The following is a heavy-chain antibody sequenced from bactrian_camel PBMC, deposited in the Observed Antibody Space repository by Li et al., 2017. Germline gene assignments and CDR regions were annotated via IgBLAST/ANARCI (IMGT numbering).Heavy chain of an antibody. D-gene: IGHD1*01. Sequence: QLVESGGGSVEEGGSLRLSCAASIVDDNRYCMAWFRQTPGKEREKVATINAKGVTSYAGSVKGRFTISRDSGKQALYLQMDSLKTEDTAVYYCAAQGTLVGGESPCPGTFEYNYWGQGTQVTVS. V-gene: IGHV3S55*01. CDR1: IVDDNRYC. CDR3: AAQGTLVGGESPCPGTFEYNY. J-gene: IGHJ4*01. CDR2: INAKGVT.